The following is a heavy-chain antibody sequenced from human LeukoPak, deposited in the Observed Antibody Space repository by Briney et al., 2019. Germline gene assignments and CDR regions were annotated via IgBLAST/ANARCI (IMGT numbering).Heavy chain of an antibody. CDR2: ICGSGGST. CDR1: GFTFSSYA. J-gene: IGHJ4*02. V-gene: IGHV3-23*01. D-gene: IGHD3-10*01. CDR3: AKDSRVGGYYFDY. Sequence: PGASLRLSCAASGFTFSSYAMSWVRQAPGKGLEWVSAICGSGGSTYYADSVKGRFTISRDNSKYTLYLQMNSLRAEDTAVYYCAKDSRVGGYYFDYWGQGTLVTVSS.